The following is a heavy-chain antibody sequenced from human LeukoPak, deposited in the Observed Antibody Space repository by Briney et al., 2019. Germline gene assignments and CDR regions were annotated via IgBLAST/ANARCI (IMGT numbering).Heavy chain of an antibody. CDR3: ATTGDYYDSSVSNWFDP. Sequence: ASVKVSCKASGYTFTGYYIHWVRQAPGQGLEWMGWINPNSGGTNYAQKFQGRVTMTRDRSISTAYMELSRLTSGDTAVYYCATTGDYYDSSVSNWFDPWGQGTLVTVSS. CDR2: INPNSGGT. CDR1: GYTFTGYY. J-gene: IGHJ5*02. V-gene: IGHV1-2*02. D-gene: IGHD3-22*01.